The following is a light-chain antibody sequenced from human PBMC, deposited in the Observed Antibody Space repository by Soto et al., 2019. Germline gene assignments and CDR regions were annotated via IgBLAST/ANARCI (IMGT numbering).Light chain of an antibody. J-gene: IGKJ1*01. V-gene: IGKV3-20*01. CDR2: SAS. CDR1: QSVSSSH. CDR3: QQYGSSPVT. Sequence: EIVLTQSPATLSLSPGERATLSCRASQSVSSSHLAWYQQKPGQAPRLLIYSASSRATGIPDRFSGSGSGTEFTLTISRLEPEDFEVYYCQQYGSSPVTFGQGTKVDIK.